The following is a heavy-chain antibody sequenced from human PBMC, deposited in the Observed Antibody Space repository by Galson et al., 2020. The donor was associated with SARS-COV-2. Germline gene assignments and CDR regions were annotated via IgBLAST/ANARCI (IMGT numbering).Heavy chain of an antibody. D-gene: IGHD3-22*01. CDR1: GFSVSTNGVG. CDR3: ARYYDTSGYYVY. CDR2: IYLDGDK. V-gene: IGHV2-5*02. Sequence: KMSGPTLVKPTQTLTLTCTLSGFSVSTNGVGVGWIRQPPGKALEWLALIYLDGDKRYSPSLKSRLTLTKDTSKNQVFFTMTNMDPVDTATYYCARYYDTSGYYVYWGQGTLVTVSS. J-gene: IGHJ4*02.